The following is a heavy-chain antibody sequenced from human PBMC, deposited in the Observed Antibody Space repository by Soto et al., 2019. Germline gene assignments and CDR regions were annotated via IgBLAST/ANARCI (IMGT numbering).Heavy chain of an antibody. D-gene: IGHD3-10*01. CDR3: ARDVSITMVRGVSDAFDI. CDR2: ISAYNGNT. V-gene: IGHV1-18*01. J-gene: IGHJ3*02. CDR1: VYTFTSYG. Sequence: ASVTVSCKASVYTFTSYGISWVRQAPGQGLEWMGWISAYNGNTNYAQKLQGRVTMTTDTSTSTAYMELRSLRSDDTAVYYCARDVSITMVRGVSDAFDIWGQGTMVTVSS.